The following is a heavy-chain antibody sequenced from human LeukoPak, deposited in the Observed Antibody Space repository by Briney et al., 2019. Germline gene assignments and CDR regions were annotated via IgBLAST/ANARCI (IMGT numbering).Heavy chain of an antibody. D-gene: IGHD6-19*01. CDR2: RSSSGSTI. CDR3: ARDRLVNWFDP. Sequence: GGSLRLSCAASGFTFSDYYMNWGRQAPGPGLEWISYRSSSGSTIDYADSVKGRFTISRDNAKNSLYLQMNSLRAEDTAVYYCARDRLVNWFDPWGQGTLVTVSS. V-gene: IGHV3-11*04. CDR1: GFTFSDYY. J-gene: IGHJ5*02.